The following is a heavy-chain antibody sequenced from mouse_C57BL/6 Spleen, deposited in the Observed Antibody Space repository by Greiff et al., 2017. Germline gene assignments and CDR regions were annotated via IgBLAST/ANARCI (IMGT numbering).Heavy chain of an antibody. CDR1: GYSFTGYY. J-gene: IGHJ4*01. Sequence: VQLQQSGPELVKPGASVKISCKASGYSFTGYYMHWVQQSHGNILDWIGNIYPYNGVSSYNQKFKGKATLTVDKSSSTAYMELRSLTSEDSAVYDCSRGRYDGDYYAMGDWGQRTSVTVAS. D-gene: IGHD2-14*01. CDR3: SRGRYDGDYYAMGD. CDR2: IYPYNGVS. V-gene: IGHV1-31*01.